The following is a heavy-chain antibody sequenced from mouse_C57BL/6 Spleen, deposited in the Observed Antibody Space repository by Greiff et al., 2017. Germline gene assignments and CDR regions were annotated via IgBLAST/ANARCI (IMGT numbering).Heavy chain of an antibody. D-gene: IGHD2-5*01. Sequence: QVQLQQSGAELVKPGASVKISCKASGYAFSSYWMNWVKQRPGKGLEWIGQIYPGDGDTNYNGKFKGKATLTADKSSSTAYMQLSSLTSEDSAVYFCARHYSNPYAVDYWGQGTSVTVSS. V-gene: IGHV1-80*01. CDR2: IYPGDGDT. J-gene: IGHJ4*01. CDR3: ARHYSNPYAVDY. CDR1: GYAFSSYW.